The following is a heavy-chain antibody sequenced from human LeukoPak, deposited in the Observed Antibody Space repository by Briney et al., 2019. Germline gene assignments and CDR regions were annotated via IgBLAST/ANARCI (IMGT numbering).Heavy chain of an antibody. D-gene: IGHD1-26*01. CDR2: IWYDGTNK. CDR1: GFTFSDYG. V-gene: IGHV3-33*06. Sequence: GGSLRLSCAASGFTFSDYGIHWVRQAPGKGLEWEAVIWYDGTNKYYGDSVKGRFTISRDNSKNTLYLQMNSLRAEDTAVYYCAKDRGSYSTTADSWGQGTLVTASS. J-gene: IGHJ5*01. CDR3: AKDRGSYSTTADS.